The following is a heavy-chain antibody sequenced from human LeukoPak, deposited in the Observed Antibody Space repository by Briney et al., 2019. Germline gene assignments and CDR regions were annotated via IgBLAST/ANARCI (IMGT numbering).Heavy chain of an antibody. CDR3: ARGSGSSSWVYYGMDV. CDR1: GFTFSSYA. Sequence: GGSLRLSCAASGFTFSSYAMSWVRQAPGKGLEWVAAISYDGSNKYYADSVKGRFTISRDNSKNTLYLQMNSLRAEDTAVYYCARGSGSSSWVYYGMDVWGQGTTVTVSS. D-gene: IGHD6-6*01. J-gene: IGHJ6*02. V-gene: IGHV3-30-3*01. CDR2: ISYDGSNK.